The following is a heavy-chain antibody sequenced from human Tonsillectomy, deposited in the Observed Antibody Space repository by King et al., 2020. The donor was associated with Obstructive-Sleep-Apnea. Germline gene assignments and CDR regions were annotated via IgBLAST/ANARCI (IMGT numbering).Heavy chain of an antibody. J-gene: IGHJ6*02. D-gene: IGHD4-17*01. CDR1: GFTFSSYA. V-gene: IGHV3-64D*06. Sequence: VQLVESGGGLVQPGGSLRLSCAASGFTFSSYAMHWVRQAPGKGLEYVSALSSDGGSPDYADSVKGRVTIARDNSKNTLFLQMNSLRAEDTAVYYCVKYGDYPYYYGMDVWGQGTTVTVSS. CDR2: LSSDGGSP. CDR3: VKYGDYPYYYGMDV.